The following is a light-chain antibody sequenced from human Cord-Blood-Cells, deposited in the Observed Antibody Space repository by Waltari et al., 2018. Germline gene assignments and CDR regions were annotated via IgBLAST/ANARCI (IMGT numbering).Light chain of an antibody. CDR2: EVS. CDR1: SSDDGGYNY. V-gene: IGLV2-11*01. CDR3: CSYAGSYTWV. J-gene: IGLJ3*02. Sequence: QSALTQPRSVSGSPGQSVTISCTGTSSDDGGYNYVSWYQQHPGKAPRLMIYEVSKRPSGVPDRFSGSKSGNTASLTISGLQAEDEADYYCCSYAGSYTWVFGGGTKLTVL.